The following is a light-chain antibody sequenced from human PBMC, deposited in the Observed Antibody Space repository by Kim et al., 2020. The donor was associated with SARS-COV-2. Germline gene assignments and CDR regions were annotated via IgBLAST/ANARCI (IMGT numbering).Light chain of an antibody. V-gene: IGLV6-57*03. Sequence: GEAVGICCRRSSGSIASGLRQWCQQRPGRAPSTVLDEDNRSPSGVPARISGSIDSASNSASLTISGLKTEDEADYYCQSYDNNIVIFGGGTQLTVL. CDR1: SGSIASGL. J-gene: IGLJ2*01. CDR3: QSYDNNIVI. CDR2: EDN.